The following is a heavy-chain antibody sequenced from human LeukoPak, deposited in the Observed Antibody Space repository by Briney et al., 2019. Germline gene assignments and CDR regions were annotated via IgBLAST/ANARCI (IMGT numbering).Heavy chain of an antibody. J-gene: IGHJ4*02. CDR2: INHSGST. V-gene: IGHV4-34*01. D-gene: IGHD1-26*01. CDR3: ARLRVTRRWELLLKVYYFDY. Sequence: KASETLSLTCAVYGGSFSGYYWSWIRQPPGKGLEWIGEINHSGSTNYNPSLKSRVTISVDTSKNQFSLKLSSVTAADTAVYYCARLRVTRRWELLLKVYYFDYWGQGTLVTVSS. CDR1: GGSFSGYY.